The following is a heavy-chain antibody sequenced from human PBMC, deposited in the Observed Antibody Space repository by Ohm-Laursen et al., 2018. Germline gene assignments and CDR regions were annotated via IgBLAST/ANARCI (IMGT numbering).Heavy chain of an antibody. Sequence: SLRLSCSASGFTFDDYAMHWVRQAPGKGLEWVSGISRNSGSIGYADSVKGRFTISRDNAKNSLYLQMNSLRAEDTALYYCAKDSSGGYYGMHVWGQGTTVTVAS. J-gene: IGHJ6*02. CDR1: GFTFDDYA. D-gene: IGHD3-10*01. CDR2: ISRNSGSI. CDR3: AKDSSGGYYGMHV. V-gene: IGHV3-9*01.